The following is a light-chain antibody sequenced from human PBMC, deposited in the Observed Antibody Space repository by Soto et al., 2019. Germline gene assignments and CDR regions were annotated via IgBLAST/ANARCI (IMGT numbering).Light chain of an antibody. CDR3: SSFEASNKLL. V-gene: IGLV2-8*01. J-gene: IGLJ2*01. CDR1: SSDVGGYNY. Sequence: QSVLTQPPSASGSPGQSVAISCTGTSSDVGGYNYVSWYQQHPGKAPKLMIYEVNKRPSGVPDRFSGSKSGNTASLTVSGLQAEDEADYYCSSFEASNKLLFGGGTKVTVL. CDR2: EVN.